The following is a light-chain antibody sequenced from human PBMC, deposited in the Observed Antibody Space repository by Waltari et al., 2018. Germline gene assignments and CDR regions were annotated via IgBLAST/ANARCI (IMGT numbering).Light chain of an antibody. CDR1: SRDVGSHDVNL. J-gene: IGLJ3*02. CDR3: CSYAGSDTWV. CDR2: EGN. Sequence: QSALTQPASVSGSPGQSITISCTGPSRDVGSHDVNLVPWYQQHPGKAPKLMIYEGNKRPSGVSSRFSGSKSGNTASLTISGLQAEDEADYYCCSYAGSDTWVFGGGTKLTVL. V-gene: IGLV2-23*01.